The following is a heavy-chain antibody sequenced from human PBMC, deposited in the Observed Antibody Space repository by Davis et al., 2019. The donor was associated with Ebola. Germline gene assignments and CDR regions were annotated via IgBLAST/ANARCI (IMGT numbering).Heavy chain of an antibody. CDR1: GGSFSGYY. CDR2: ITHSGST. D-gene: IGHD3-10*01. V-gene: IGHV4-34*01. J-gene: IGHJ6*03. Sequence: PSEPLSLTCAVYGGSFSGYYWSWIRQPPGKGLEWIGEITHSGSTNYNPSLKSRVTISVDTSKNQFSLKLSSVTAADTAVYYCARVTVGDANYYYHYMDVWGKGTTVTVSS. CDR3: ARVTVGDANYYYHYMDV.